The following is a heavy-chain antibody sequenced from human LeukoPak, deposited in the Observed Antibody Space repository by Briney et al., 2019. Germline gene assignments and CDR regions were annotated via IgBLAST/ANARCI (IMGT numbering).Heavy chain of an antibody. CDR2: IKSKTDGGTT. J-gene: IGHJ4*02. V-gene: IGHV3-15*01. CDR3: TTDGGFGELFPFDY. Sequence: GGSLRLSCAASGFTFSNDWMSWGRQAQGQGPEWVGRIKSKTDGGTTDYAALVKGRFTISRDDSRNTLYLQMNSLKTEDTAVYYCTTDGGFGELFPFDYWGQGTLVTVSS. D-gene: IGHD3-10*01. CDR1: GFTFSNDW.